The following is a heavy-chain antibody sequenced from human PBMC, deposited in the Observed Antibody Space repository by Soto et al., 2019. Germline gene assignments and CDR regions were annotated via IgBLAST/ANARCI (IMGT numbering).Heavy chain of an antibody. D-gene: IGHD2-15*01. CDR2: ITTAGGT. Sequence: GGSLRLSCEGSGFTVSSHIMTWIRQAPGKGPEWVSTITTAGGTYYADSVKGRFAMSRDTSENTLYLQMNSLGAEDTAAYYCAPHVSCSGGSCQYDAFAIRGQGTMVTVS. J-gene: IGHJ3*02. CDR3: APHVSCSGGSCQYDAFAI. CDR1: GFTVSSHI. V-gene: IGHV3-23*01.